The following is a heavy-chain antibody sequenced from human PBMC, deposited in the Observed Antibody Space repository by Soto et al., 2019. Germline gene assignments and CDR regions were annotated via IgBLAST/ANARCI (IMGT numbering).Heavy chain of an antibody. Sequence: SVKVSCKASGGTFSSYAISWVRQAPGQGLEWMGGIIPIFGTANYAQKFQGRVTITADKSTSTAYMELSSLRSEDTAVYYCASGRAQVGANTIYDLYYFDYWGQGTLVTVSS. CDR2: IIPIFGTA. D-gene: IGHD1-26*01. CDR3: ASGRAQVGANTIYDLYYFDY. J-gene: IGHJ4*02. V-gene: IGHV1-69*06. CDR1: GGTFSSYA.